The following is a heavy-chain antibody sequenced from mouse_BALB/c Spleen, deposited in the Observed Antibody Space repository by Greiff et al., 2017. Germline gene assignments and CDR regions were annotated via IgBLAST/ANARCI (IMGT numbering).Heavy chain of an antibody. CDR2: ISSGGST. V-gene: IGHV5-6-5*01. D-gene: IGHD1-1*01. CDR3: ARDYGTPYYAMDY. CDR1: GFTFSSYA. Sequence: EVHLVESGGGLVKPGGSLKLSCAASGFTFSSYAMSWVRQTPEKRLEWVASISSGGSTYYPDSMKGRFTISRDNARNILYLQMSSLRSEDTAMYYCARDYGTPYYAMDYWGQGTSVTVSS. J-gene: IGHJ4*01.